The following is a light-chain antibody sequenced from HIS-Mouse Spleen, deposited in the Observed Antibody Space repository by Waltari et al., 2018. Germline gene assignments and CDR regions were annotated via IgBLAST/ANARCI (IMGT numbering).Light chain of an antibody. CDR2: EFS. V-gene: IGLV2-14*01. CDR1: SSYVGGYNY. CDR3: SSYTSRSTLV. J-gene: IGLJ3*02. Sequence: QSALTQPASVSESPGQSITISCTGTSSYVGGYNYVSWYQQHPGKAPKLMIYEFSNRPSGVSHRFSGSKSRNTASLTISGLQAEDEADYYCSSYTSRSTLVFGGGTKLTVL.